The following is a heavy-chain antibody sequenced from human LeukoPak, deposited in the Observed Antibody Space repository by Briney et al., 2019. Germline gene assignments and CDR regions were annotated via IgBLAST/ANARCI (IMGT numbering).Heavy chain of an antibody. J-gene: IGHJ4*02. V-gene: IGHV3-11*01. Sequence: PGGSLRLSCAASGFTFSYYYMSWIRQAPGKGLEWVSYISCSGSTRYYADSVKGRFTSSRDNAKNSMYLQMNSLRAEDTAVYYCARVGYSGSYYFDYWGQGTLVTVSS. D-gene: IGHD1-26*01. CDR2: ISCSGSTR. CDR1: GFTFSYYY. CDR3: ARVGYSGSYYFDY.